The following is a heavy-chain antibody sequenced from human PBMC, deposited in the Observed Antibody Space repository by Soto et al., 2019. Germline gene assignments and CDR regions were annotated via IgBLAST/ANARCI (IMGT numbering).Heavy chain of an antibody. J-gene: IGHJ6*02. D-gene: IGHD5-18*01. CDR3: ARHGTAMALSHYYYYGMDV. CDR2: IYPGDSDT. V-gene: IGHV5-51*01. Sequence: HGESLKISCKGSGYSFTSYWIGWVRQMPGKGLEWMGIIYPGDSDTRYSPSFQGQVTISADKSISTAYLQWSSLKASDTAMFYCARHGTAMALSHYYYYGMDVWGQGTTVTVSS. CDR1: GYSFTSYW.